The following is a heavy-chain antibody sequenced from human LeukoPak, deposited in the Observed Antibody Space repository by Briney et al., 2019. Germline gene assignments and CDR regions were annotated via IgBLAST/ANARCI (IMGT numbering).Heavy chain of an antibody. CDR1: GFTVSSNY. J-gene: IGHJ4*02. D-gene: IGHD3-3*01. Sequence: GGSLRLSCAASGFTVSSNYMSWVRQAPGKGLEWVSVIYSGGSTYYADSVKGRFTISRDNSKTTLYLQMNSLRAEDTAVYYCARQYYYDFWSGYYFDYWGQGTLVTVSS. CDR3: ARQYYYDFWSGYYFDY. CDR2: IYSGGST. V-gene: IGHV3-66*02.